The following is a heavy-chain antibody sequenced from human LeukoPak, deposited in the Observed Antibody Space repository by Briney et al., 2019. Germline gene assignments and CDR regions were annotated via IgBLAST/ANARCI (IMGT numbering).Heavy chain of an antibody. CDR2: INPNSGGT. J-gene: IGHJ4*02. V-gene: IGHV1-2*02. D-gene: IGHD3-10*01. CDR3: ANDYYGSGSYPRNFDY. Sequence: ASVKVSCKASGYTFTGYYMHWVRQAPGQGLEWMGWINPNSGGTNYAQKFQGRVTMTRDTSISTAYMELSRLRSDDTAVYYCANDYYGSGSYPRNFDYWGQGTLVTVSS. CDR1: GYTFTGYY.